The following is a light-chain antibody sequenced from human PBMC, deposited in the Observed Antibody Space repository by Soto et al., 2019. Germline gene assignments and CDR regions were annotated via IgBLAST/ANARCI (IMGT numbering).Light chain of an antibody. J-gene: IGKJ1*01. CDR1: QSISRC. Sequence: DIHLTQSPSTLSASVGDRITITCRASQSISRCLAWYQQKPGKAPKLLIYTTSNLESGVPSRFSGSGSGTEFTLTISSLQPDDFATYYCQHYEDYSWTFGQGTKVEIK. V-gene: IGKV1-5*03. CDR2: TTS. CDR3: QHYEDYSWT.